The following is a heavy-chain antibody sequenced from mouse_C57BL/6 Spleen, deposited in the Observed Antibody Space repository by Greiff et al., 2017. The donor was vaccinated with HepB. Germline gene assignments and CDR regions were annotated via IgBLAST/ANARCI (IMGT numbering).Heavy chain of an antibody. Sequence: EVKLQESGPGLVKPSQSLSLTCTVTGYSITSGYGWNWIRQFPGNKLEWLGYISYSGSTKYNPSLKSRISITRDTSTNQFFLQLNSVTTEDTATYYCARTARLKYWGQGTTLTVSS. V-gene: IGHV3-2*02. CDR1: GYSITSGYG. D-gene: IGHD1-2*01. J-gene: IGHJ2*01. CDR2: ISYSGST. CDR3: ARTARLKY.